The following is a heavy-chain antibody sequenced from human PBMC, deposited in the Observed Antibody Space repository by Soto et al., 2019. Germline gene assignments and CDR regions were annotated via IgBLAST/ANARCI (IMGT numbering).Heavy chain of an antibody. CDR3: ARDGVSATDYTWNYGTYFDY. V-gene: IGHV3-30*03. J-gene: IGHJ4*02. Sequence: PGGSLRLSCAVSGFTFSSYGMHWVRQAPGKGLEWVATISYDGSSEYYADSVKGRFTISRDSSSHTLYLQMNSLRADDTAMYYCARDGVSATDYTWNYGTYFDYWGPGALVTLSS. CDR1: GFTFSSYG. CDR2: ISYDGSSE. D-gene: IGHD1-1*01.